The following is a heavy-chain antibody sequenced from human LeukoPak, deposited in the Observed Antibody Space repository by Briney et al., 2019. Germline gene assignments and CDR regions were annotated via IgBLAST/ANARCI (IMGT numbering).Heavy chain of an antibody. CDR2: ISGSGSAI. J-gene: IGHJ3*02. D-gene: IGHD3-22*01. V-gene: IGHV3-11*04. CDR3: ARDDTHYGSSGSFYDAFDI. Sequence: GGSLRLSCAASGFSFSDYYMNWIRQAPGKGLEWVSYISGSGSAIYYADSVKGRFTISRDNAKNSLYLQMNSLRAEDTAVYYCARDDTHYGSSGSFYDAFDIWGQGTMVTVSS. CDR1: GFSFSDYY.